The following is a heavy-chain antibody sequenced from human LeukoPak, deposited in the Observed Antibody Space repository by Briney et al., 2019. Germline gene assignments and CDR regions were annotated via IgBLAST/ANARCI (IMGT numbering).Heavy chain of an antibody. J-gene: IGHJ3*02. D-gene: IGHD2/OR15-2a*01. CDR1: GFTVRNGW. CDR3: TTYNSRDAFDI. CDR2: IKSKTDGGTT. V-gene: IGHV3-15*05. Sequence: KPGGSLRLSCAASGFTVRNGWMSWVRQAPGKGLEWVGRIKSKTDGGTTDYAAPVKGRFTISRDDPKNTLYLQMNSLKTEDTAVYYCTTYNSRDAFDIWGQGTMVTVSP.